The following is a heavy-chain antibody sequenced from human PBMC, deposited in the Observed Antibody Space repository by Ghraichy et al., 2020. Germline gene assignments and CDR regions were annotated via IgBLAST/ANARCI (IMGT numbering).Heavy chain of an antibody. D-gene: IGHD2-21*01. Sequence: SETLSLTCTISGGSITYYYWSWIRQPPGKGLEWIGEVFDGGNNYNPSLRGRVTISKDMSKNQFSLRLSSVTAADTAVYYCARHPYDFDSWGQGTLVTVSS. CDR2: VFDGGN. J-gene: IGHJ4*02. CDR1: GGSITYYY. V-gene: IGHV4-34*12. CDR3: ARHPYDFDS.